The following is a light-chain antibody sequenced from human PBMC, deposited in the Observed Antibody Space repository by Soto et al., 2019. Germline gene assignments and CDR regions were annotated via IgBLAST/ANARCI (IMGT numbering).Light chain of an antibody. CDR2: DAS. Sequence: EIVLTQSPATLSLSPGERATLSCGASQSVSSRYLAWYQQKPGLAPRLLIYDASSRATGIPDRFSGSESGTDFTLTISRLEPEDFAVYYCQQYGSSPPFTFGPGTKVVIK. CDR1: QSVSSRY. V-gene: IGKV3D-20*01. CDR3: QQYGSSPPFT. J-gene: IGKJ3*01.